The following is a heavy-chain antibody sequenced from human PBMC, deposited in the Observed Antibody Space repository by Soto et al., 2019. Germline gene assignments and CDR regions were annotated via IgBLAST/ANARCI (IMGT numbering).Heavy chain of an antibody. V-gene: IGHV1-69*13. CDR1: GGTFSSYA. CDR3: ARSPHYVWGSYRYASYFDY. D-gene: IGHD3-16*02. J-gene: IGHJ4*02. CDR2: IIPIFGTA. Sequence: SVKVSCKASGGTFSSYAISWVRQAPGQGLEWMGGIIPIFGTANYAQKFQGRVTITADESTSTAYMELSSLRSEDTAVYYCARSPHYVWGSYRYASYFDYWGQGTLGTVSS.